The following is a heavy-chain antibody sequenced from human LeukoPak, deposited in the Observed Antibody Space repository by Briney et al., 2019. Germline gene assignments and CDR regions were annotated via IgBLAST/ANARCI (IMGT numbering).Heavy chain of an antibody. V-gene: IGHV4-39*01. J-gene: IGHJ5*02. D-gene: IGHD3-10*01. CDR1: GGSISSSSYY. CDR2: IYYSGST. CDR3: ARSIIMVRGRPYNWFDP. Sequence: SETLSLTCSVSGGSISSSSYYWGWIRQPPGKGLEWIGSIYYSGSTYYNPSLKSRVTISVDTSKNQFSLKLSSVTAADTAVYYCARSIIMVRGRPYNWFDPWGQGTLVTVSS.